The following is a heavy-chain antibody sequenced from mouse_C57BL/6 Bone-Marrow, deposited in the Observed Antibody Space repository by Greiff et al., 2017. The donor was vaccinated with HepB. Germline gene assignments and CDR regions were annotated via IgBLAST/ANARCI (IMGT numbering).Heavy chain of an antibody. D-gene: IGHD2-3*01. Sequence: ESEPGLVKPSQSLSLTCSVTGYSITSGYYWNWIRQFPGNKLEWMGYISYDGSNNYNPSLKNRISITRDTSKNQFFLKLNSVTTEDTATYYCAREGIYDGYYLYYFDYWGQGTTLTVSS. V-gene: IGHV3-6*01. CDR1: GYSITSGYY. CDR3: AREGIYDGYYLYYFDY. J-gene: IGHJ2*01. CDR2: ISYDGSN.